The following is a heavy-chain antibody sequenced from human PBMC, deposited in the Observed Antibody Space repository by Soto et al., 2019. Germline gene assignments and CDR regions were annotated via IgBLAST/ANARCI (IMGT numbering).Heavy chain of an antibody. CDR2: INPSGGST. D-gene: IGHD6-19*01. J-gene: IGHJ4*02. CDR3: ARGLPGYSSGWYEGDFDY. V-gene: IGHV1-46*03. Sequence: ASVKVSCKASGYTFTSYYMHWVRQAPGQGLEWMGIINPSGGSTSYAQKFQGRVTMTRDTSTSTVYMELSSLRSEDTAVYYCARGLPGYSSGWYEGDFDYWGQGTLVTVSS. CDR1: GYTFTSYY.